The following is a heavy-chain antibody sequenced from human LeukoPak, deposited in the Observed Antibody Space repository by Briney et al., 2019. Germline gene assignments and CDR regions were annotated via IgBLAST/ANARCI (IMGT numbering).Heavy chain of an antibody. D-gene: IGHD2-8*01. J-gene: IGHJ5*02. CDR3: ARASFNVVFGNWFDP. CDR1: SGSTGSSSNY. CDR2: VYYSGST. Sequence: PSETLSLTCTVSSGSTGSSSNYWGWIRQAPRKGLEWIGNVYYSGSTFYNPSLKSRVTISVDTSKNQFSLKLRSVTAADTAIYYCARASFNVVFGNWFDPWGQGTLVTVSS. V-gene: IGHV4-39*01.